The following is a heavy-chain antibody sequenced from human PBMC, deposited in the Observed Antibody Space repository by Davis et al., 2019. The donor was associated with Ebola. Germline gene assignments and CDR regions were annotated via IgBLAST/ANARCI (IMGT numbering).Heavy chain of an antibody. CDR1: GGSISSSSYY. D-gene: IGHD2-8*02. J-gene: IGHJ4*02. Sequence: MPSETLSLTCTVSGGSISSSSYYWGWIRQPPGKGLEWIGEINHSGSTNYNPSLKSRVTISVDTSKNQFSLKLSSVTAADTAVYYCARGPPGAYFDHWGQGSLVIVSS. V-gene: IGHV4-39*07. CDR3: ARGPPGAYFDH. CDR2: INHSGST.